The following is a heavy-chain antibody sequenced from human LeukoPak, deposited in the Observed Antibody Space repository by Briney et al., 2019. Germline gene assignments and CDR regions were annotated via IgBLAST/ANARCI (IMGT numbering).Heavy chain of an antibody. CDR1: GYSFTSYW. Sequence: GESLKISCKGSGYSFTSYWIGWVRQMPGKGLEWMGIIYPGDSDTRYSPSFQGQVTISADKSISTAYLQWSSLKASDTAMYYCARVGPNDIVATSTAFDYWGQGTLVTVSS. V-gene: IGHV5-51*01. D-gene: IGHD5-12*01. CDR2: IYPGDSDT. CDR3: ARVGPNDIVATSTAFDY. J-gene: IGHJ4*02.